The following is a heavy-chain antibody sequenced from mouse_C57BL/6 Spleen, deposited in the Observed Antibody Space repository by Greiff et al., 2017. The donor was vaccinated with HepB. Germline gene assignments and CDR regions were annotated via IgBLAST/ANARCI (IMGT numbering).Heavy chain of an antibody. J-gene: IGHJ3*01. V-gene: IGHV5-4*01. CDR2: ISDGGSYT. CDR3: ARENYRAWFAY. CDR1: GFTFSSYA. D-gene: IGHD2-14*01. Sequence: EVKLVESGGGLVKPGGSLKLSCAASGFTFSSYAMSWVRQTPEKRLEWVATISDGGSYTYYPDNVKGRFTISRDNVKNNLYLQMSHLKSEDTAMYYCARENYRAWFAYWGQGTLVTVSA.